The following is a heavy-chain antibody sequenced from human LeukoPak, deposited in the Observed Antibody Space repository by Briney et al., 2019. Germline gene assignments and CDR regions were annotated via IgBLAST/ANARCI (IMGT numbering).Heavy chain of an antibody. Sequence: PSETLSLTCTVSGGSISSYYWSWIRQPAGKGLEWIGRIYSSGSTNYNPSLKSRVTMSVDTSKNQFSLKLSSVTAADTAVYYCARDIGYSSSWYRNAFDIWGQGTMVTVSS. J-gene: IGHJ3*02. D-gene: IGHD6-13*01. V-gene: IGHV4-4*07. CDR2: IYSSGST. CDR1: GGSISSYY. CDR3: ARDIGYSSSWYRNAFDI.